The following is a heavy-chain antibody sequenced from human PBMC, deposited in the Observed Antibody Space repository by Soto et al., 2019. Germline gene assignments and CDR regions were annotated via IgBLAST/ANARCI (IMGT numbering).Heavy chain of an antibody. Sequence: SETLSLTCTVSGGSISTYYWSWIRQPPGKGLEWIGYIYYSGSTNYNPSLKSRVTISVDTSKNQFSLKLSSVTAADTAMYYCARAYCSGGSCYRSGFDFWGQGTLVTVSS. CDR2: IYYSGST. J-gene: IGHJ4*02. V-gene: IGHV4-59*01. CDR1: GGSISTYY. CDR3: ARAYCSGGSCYRSGFDF. D-gene: IGHD2-15*01.